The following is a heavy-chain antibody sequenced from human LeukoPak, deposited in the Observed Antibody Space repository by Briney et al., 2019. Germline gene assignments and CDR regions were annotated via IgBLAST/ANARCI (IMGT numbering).Heavy chain of an antibody. D-gene: IGHD4-11*01. CDR1: GGSISSYY. J-gene: IGHJ4*02. V-gene: IGHV4-59*08. CDR3: ARGDYSYFDY. CDR2: IYYTGST. Sequence: SETLSLTCTVSGGSISSYYWSWIRQPPGKGLEWIGYIYYTGSTNYNPSLRSRVTISVDTSKNHFSLKLTSVTAADTAVYYCARGDYSYFDYWGQGTLVTVSS.